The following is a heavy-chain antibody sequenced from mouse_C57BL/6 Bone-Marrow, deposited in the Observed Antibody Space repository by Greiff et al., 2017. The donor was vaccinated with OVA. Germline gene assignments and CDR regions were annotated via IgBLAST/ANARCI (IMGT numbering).Heavy chain of an antibody. D-gene: IGHD2-4*01. Sequence: EVHLVESGGGLVKPGGSLKLSCAASGFTFSDYGMHWVRQAPEKGLEWVAYISSGSSTIYYADTVKGRFTISRDNAKNTLFLQMTSLRSEDTAMYYCARQTIYYDYDRGYFDVWGTGTTVTVSS. CDR1: GFTFSDYG. J-gene: IGHJ1*03. CDR2: ISSGSSTI. V-gene: IGHV5-17*01. CDR3: ARQTIYYDYDRGYFDV.